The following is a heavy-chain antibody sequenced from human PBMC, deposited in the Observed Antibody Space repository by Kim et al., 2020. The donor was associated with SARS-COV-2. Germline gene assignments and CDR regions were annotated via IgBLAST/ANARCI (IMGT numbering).Heavy chain of an antibody. CDR1: GFTFGDYA. Sequence: GGSLRLSCAASGFTFGDYAMHWVRQAPGKGLEWVSGISWNSGSIGYADSVKGRFTISTDNAKNSLYLQMNSLRAEDTALYYCAKDISGLGRGWFDPWGQGTLVTVSS. CDR2: ISWNSGSI. CDR3: AKDISGLGRGWFDP. D-gene: IGHD6-25*01. V-gene: IGHV3-9*01. J-gene: IGHJ5*02.